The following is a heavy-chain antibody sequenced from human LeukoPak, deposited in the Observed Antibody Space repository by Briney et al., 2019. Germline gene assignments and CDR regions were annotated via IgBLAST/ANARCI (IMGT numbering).Heavy chain of an antibody. CDR1: GFTFSSYA. CDR2: ISYDGSNK. Sequence: GGSLRLSCAASGFTFSSYAMHWVRQAPGKGLEWVAVISYDGSNKYYADSVKGRFTISRDNAKNSLYLQMNSLRAEDTAVYYCARAGFYYYDSSGYRYFQHWGQGTLVTVSS. D-gene: IGHD3-22*01. J-gene: IGHJ1*01. V-gene: IGHV3-30-3*01. CDR3: ARAGFYYYDSSGYRYFQH.